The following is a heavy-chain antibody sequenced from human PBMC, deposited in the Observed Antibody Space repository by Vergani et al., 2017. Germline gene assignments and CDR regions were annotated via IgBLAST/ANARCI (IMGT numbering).Heavy chain of an antibody. J-gene: IGHJ4*02. CDR1: NDSVSNTFYY. CDR3: ARGRGYCSGGSCYGDY. CDR2: IYYSGST. D-gene: IGHD2-15*01. Sequence: QVQLQESGPGLVKPSETLSLTCTVSNDSVSNTFYYWGWIRQTPGKGLEWIGSIYYSGSTYYNPSLESRVTMSVDTSKSQFSLKLSSVTAADTAVYYCARGRGYCSGGSCYGDYWGQGTLVTVSS. V-gene: IGHV4-39*01.